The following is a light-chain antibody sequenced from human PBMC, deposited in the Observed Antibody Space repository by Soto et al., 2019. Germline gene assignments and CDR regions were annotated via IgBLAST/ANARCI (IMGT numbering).Light chain of an antibody. Sequence: DIQMTQSPSSLSASVGDRITITCRASQGIMNDLAWYQQKPGKPPNLLISSASTLKSGVPSRFSGSGFGTDFTLTISTLQPEDVATYYCQKYNSVPPTFGGGTKVEIK. J-gene: IGKJ4*01. V-gene: IGKV1-27*01. CDR3: QKYNSVPPT. CDR1: QGIMND. CDR2: SAS.